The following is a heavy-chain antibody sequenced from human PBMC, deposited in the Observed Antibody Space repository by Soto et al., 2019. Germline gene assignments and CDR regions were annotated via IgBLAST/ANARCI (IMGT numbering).Heavy chain of an antibody. CDR3: ARTSGINY. CDR1: GFTFSSYW. J-gene: IGHJ4*02. V-gene: IGHV3-7*01. D-gene: IGHD3-10*01. Sequence: EVQLVESGGDLVQTGGSLRLSCEASGFTFSSYWMHWVRQAPGKGLEWVANVKQDGSEKYYLDSVKGRFTISRDNAKNSLYLQMNSLRVEDTAVYYCARTSGINYWGQGTLVTASS. CDR2: VKQDGSEK.